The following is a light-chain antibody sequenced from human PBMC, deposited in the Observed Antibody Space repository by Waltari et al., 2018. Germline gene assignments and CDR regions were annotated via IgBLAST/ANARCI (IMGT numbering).Light chain of an antibody. CDR2: GAS. J-gene: IGKJ4*01. CDR3: QQYNNWPLT. Sequence: EIVMTQSPATLSVSPGERATLSCRASQSVSSNLARYQQKPGQAPRLLIYGASTRATGSPARFSGSGSGTEFTLTISSLQSEDFAVYYCQQYNNWPLTFGGGTKVEIK. CDR1: QSVSSN. V-gene: IGKV3-15*01.